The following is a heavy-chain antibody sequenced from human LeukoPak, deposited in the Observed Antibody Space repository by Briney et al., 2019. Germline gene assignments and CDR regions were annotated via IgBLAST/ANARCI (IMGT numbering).Heavy chain of an antibody. CDR2: ITSSRTTI. CDR1: GFTFSNYS. CDR3: ARGGGSYHFDY. J-gene: IGHJ4*02. Sequence: GGSLRLSCAASGFTFSNYSMNWVRQAPGRGLEWVSYITSSRTTISYADSVKGRFTISRDNAKNSLYLQMNSLRAEDTAVYYCARGGGSYHFDYWGQGTLVTVSS. V-gene: IGHV3-48*01. D-gene: IGHD1-26*01.